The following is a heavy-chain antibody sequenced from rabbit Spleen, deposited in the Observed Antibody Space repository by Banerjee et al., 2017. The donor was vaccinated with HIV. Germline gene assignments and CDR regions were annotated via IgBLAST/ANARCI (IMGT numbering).Heavy chain of an antibody. V-gene: IGHV1S40*01. CDR1: GFSFRSYYY. CDR3: ARFYAGYGDFGYAAM. Sequence: QSLEESGGDLVKPGASLTLTCTVSGFSFRSYYYMCWVRQAPGKGLEWIGCIYAGSSGPTYYASWAKGRFTISKTSSTTVTLQMTSLTVADTATYFCARFYAGYGDFGYAAMWGQGTLVTVS. J-gene: IGHJ3*01. CDR2: IYAGSSGPT. D-gene: IGHD7-1*01.